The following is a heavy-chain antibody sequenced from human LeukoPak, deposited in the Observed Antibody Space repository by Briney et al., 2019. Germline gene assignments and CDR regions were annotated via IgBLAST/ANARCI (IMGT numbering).Heavy chain of an antibody. CDR1: GASISTSREY. Sequence: SETLSLTCNVSGASISTSREYWGWIRQAPGKGLEWIGSIHYGGSTYYNPSLKSRVTISVATPKNQFLLKVRSMTAADTAIYCCARLRSLASPWYMDVWGKGTTVTVSS. D-gene: IGHD2-15*01. V-gene: IGHV4-39*01. J-gene: IGHJ6*03. CDR2: IHYGGST. CDR3: ARLRSLASPWYMDV.